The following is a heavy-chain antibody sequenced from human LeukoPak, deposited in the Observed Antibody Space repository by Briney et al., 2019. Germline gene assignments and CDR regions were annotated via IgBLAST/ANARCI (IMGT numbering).Heavy chain of an antibody. Sequence: GGSLRLSCAASGFTFSTCSMNWVRQAPGKGPEWVSYITSSSTNIYYADSVKGRFTISRDNAKNSLFLQMNSLRAEDTAIYYCATSPPRRDGYNNAYWGQGTLVTVSS. D-gene: IGHD5-24*01. CDR2: ITSSSTNI. CDR1: GFTFSTCS. V-gene: IGHV3-48*01. CDR3: ATSPPRRDGYNNAY. J-gene: IGHJ4*02.